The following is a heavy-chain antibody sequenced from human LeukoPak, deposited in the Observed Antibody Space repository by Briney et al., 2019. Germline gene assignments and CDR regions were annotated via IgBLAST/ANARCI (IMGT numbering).Heavy chain of an antibody. J-gene: IGHJ4*02. D-gene: IGHD1-26*01. Sequence: PGGSLRLSCAASGFTFSGSAVHWVRQASGKGLEWIGHIRSNANNYATAYAASVRGRFTISRDDSENTAYLQMKSLKTEDTAVYYCVRVGATTGFDYWGQGTLVTVPS. CDR2: IRSNANNYAT. V-gene: IGHV3-73*01. CDR3: VRVGATTGFDY. CDR1: GFTFSGSA.